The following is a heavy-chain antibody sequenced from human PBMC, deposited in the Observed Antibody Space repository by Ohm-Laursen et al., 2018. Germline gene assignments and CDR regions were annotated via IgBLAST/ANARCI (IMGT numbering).Heavy chain of an antibody. Sequence: SVKVSCKASGYTFSSNYIHWVRQAPGQGLEWMGGIIPIFGTANYAQKFQGRVTITADESTSTAYMELSRLRSEDTALYYCARGDADDYGDYHTFDIWGQGTMVTVSS. CDR1: GYTFSSNY. CDR2: IIPIFGTA. J-gene: IGHJ3*02. V-gene: IGHV1-69*13. CDR3: ARGDADDYGDYHTFDI. D-gene: IGHD4-17*01.